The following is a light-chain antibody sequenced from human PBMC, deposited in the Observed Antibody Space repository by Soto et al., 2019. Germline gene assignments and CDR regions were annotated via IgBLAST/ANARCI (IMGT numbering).Light chain of an antibody. CDR1: ESVTNY. CDR2: DVS. Sequence: DIVLTHSPATLSLSPGESGTISCRASESVTNYLAWYQQRPGQAPRLLVYDVSNRATGIPARFSGGGSGTDFTLTISNLEPEDFAVYYCHHYNSWPYTFGQGTKVDIK. J-gene: IGKJ2*01. V-gene: IGKV3-11*01. CDR3: HHYNSWPYT.